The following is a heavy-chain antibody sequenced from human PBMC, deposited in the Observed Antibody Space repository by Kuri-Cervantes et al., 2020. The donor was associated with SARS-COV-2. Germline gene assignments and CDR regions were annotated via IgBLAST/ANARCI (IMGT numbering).Heavy chain of an antibody. Sequence: GESLKISCAASGFTFSSYSMNWVRQAPGKGLEWVSSISSSSSYIYYADSVKGRFTISRDNAKNSLYLQMNSLRAEDTALYYCAKAGGARAYWGQGTLVTVSS. CDR3: AKAGGARAY. J-gene: IGHJ4*02. CDR2: ISSSSSYI. V-gene: IGHV3-21*04. D-gene: IGHD1-14*01. CDR1: GFTFSSYS.